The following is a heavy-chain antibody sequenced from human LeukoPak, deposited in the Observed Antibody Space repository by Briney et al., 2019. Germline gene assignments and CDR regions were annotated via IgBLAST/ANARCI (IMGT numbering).Heavy chain of an antibody. V-gene: IGHV4-59*01. CDR1: GFTFSSYA. CDR3: ARGEQQLVETSYYYYYGMDV. CDR2: IYYSGST. D-gene: IGHD6-13*01. J-gene: IGHJ6*02. Sequence: GSLRLSCAASGFTFSSYAMSWVRQPPGKGLEWIGYIYYSGSTNYNPSLKSRVTISVDTSKNQFSLKLSSVTAADTAVYYCARGEQQLVETSYYYYYGMDVWGQGTTVTVSS.